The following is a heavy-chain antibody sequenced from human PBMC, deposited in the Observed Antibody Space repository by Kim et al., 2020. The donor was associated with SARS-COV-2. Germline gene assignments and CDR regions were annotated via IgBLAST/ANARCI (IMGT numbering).Heavy chain of an antibody. CDR2: IYYSGST. CDR3: AREHNYDILTGYYPLGMDV. CDR1: GGSISSGGYY. V-gene: IGHV4-31*03. D-gene: IGHD3-9*01. J-gene: IGHJ6*02. Sequence: SETLSLTCTVSGGSISSGGYYWSWIRQHPGKGLEWIGYIYYSGSTYYNPSLKSRVTISVDTSKNQFSLKLSSVTAADTAVYYCAREHNYDILTGYYPLGMDVWGQGTTVTVSS.